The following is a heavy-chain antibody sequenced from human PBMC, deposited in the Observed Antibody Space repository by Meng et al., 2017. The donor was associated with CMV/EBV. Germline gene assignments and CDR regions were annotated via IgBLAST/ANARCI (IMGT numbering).Heavy chain of an antibody. CDR3: ARRNTVTQNDY. D-gene: IGHD4-17*01. J-gene: IGHJ4*02. Sequence: GESLKISCAASGFTFSSYEMNWVRQAPGKGLEWVSYISSSGSTIYYADSVKGRFTISRDNAKNSLYLQMNSLRAEDTAVYYYARRNTVTQNDYWGQGTLVTVSS. CDR2: ISSSGSTI. CDR1: GFTFSSYE. V-gene: IGHV3-48*03.